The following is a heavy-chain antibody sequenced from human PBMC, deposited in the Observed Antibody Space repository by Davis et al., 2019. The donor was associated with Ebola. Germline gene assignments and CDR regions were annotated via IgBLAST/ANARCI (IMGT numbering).Heavy chain of an antibody. V-gene: IGHV1-46*01. Sequence: AASVKVSCKASGYTFTSYYMHWVRQAPGQGLKWMGIINPSGGSTSYAQKFQGRVTMTRDTSTSTVYMELSSLRSEDTAVYYCARAVVVPYYGMDVWGQGTTVTVSS. CDR3: ARAVVVPYYGMDV. D-gene: IGHD2-2*01. J-gene: IGHJ6*02. CDR2: INPSGGST. CDR1: GYTFTSYY.